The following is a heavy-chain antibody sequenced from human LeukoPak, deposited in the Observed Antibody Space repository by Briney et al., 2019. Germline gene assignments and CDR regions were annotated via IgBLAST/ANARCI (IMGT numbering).Heavy chain of an antibody. CDR3: SRGGVFHDFDM. J-gene: IGHJ3*02. CDR1: RFTFSSCW. Sequence: GGFLRLSSAASRFTFSSCWMHWVRQAPGKGLVRGSRIDSDGSSTIYADSVKGRFTISRDNAKNTMYLQMDSLRAEDTAAYYCSRGGVFHDFDMWGQGTTVTVSS. CDR2: IDSDGSST. V-gene: IGHV3-74*01. D-gene: IGHD2-21*01.